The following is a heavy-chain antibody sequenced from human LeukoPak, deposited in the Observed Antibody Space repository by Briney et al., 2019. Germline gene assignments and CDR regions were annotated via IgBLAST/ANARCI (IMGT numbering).Heavy chain of an antibody. CDR2: INHSGST. CDR1: GGSFSGYY. CDR3: AIAAGRGVVVIR. V-gene: IGHV4-34*01. J-gene: IGHJ4*02. D-gene: IGHD3-22*01. Sequence: SETLSLTCAVYGGSFSGYYWSWIRQPPGKGLEWIGEINHSGSTNYNPSLKSRVTISVDTSKNQFSLRLSSVTAADTAVYYCAIAAGRGVVVIRWGQGTLVTVSS.